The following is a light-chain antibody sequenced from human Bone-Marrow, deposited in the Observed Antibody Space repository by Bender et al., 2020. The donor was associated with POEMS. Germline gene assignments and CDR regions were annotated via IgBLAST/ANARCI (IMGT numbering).Light chain of an antibody. J-gene: IGLJ3*02. CDR3: ASWDDSAWV. CDR2: GYN. V-gene: IGLV1-40*01. CDR1: SSNTGSGYD. Sequence: QSVLTQPPSVSGAPGQRVTISCTGSSSNTGSGYDINWYQHLPGTAPKLLIYGYNNRPSGVPDRFSGSKSGTSASLTISGLRSEDEGDYYCASWDDSAWVFGGGTKLTVL.